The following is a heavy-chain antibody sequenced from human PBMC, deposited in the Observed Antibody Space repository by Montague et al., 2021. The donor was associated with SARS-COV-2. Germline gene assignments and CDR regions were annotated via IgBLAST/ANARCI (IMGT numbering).Heavy chain of an antibody. J-gene: IGHJ4*02. CDR1: GGSFSGYY. D-gene: IGHD3-22*01. Sequence: SETLSLTCAVYGGSFSGYYWSWIRQPPGKGLEWIGEIHHSGSTNYNPSLKSRVTISVDTSKNQFSLKLSSVTAAATAVYYCAGATLGITMREVVMTAIAYDFDYWGQGNLVTVSS. V-gene: IGHV4-34*01. CDR2: IHHSGST. CDR3: AGATLGITMREVVMTAIAYDFDY.